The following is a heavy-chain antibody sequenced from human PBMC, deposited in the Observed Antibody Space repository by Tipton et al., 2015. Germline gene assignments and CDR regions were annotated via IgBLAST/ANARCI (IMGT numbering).Heavy chain of an antibody. D-gene: IGHD3-10*01. CDR2: IYRLGGS. J-gene: IGHJ4*02. CDR3: AAGTPFDY. CDR1: GDSISTVSYH. V-gene: IGHV4-39*01. Sequence: TLSLTCTVSGDSISTVSYHWTWIRQPPGKGLEFLGSIYRLGGSLYNPSLQSRLSISIDTSKNQSSLKMHSVTAADTAVYYCAAGTPFDYWGQGTLVTVSS.